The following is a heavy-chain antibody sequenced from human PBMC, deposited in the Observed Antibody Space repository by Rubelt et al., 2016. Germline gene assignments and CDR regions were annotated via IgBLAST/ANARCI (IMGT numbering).Heavy chain of an antibody. Sequence: ETLSLTCTVSGGSISSSSYYWGWIRQPPGKGLEWIGSIYYSGSTYYNPSLKSRVTISVDTSKNQFSLKLSSVTAADTAVYYCARGYSYVDYWGQGTLVTVSS. CDR1: GGSISSSSYY. V-gene: IGHV4-39*01. CDR2: IYYSGST. D-gene: IGHD5-18*01. J-gene: IGHJ4*02. CDR3: ARGYSYVDY.